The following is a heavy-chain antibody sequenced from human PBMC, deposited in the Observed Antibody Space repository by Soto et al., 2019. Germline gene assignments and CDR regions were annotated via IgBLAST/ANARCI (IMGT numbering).Heavy chain of an antibody. V-gene: IGHV3-33*01. J-gene: IGHJ4*02. CDR1: GFTLNTHG. CDR2: IWYDGSQR. Sequence: GGSLRLSCAASGFTLNTHGMHWVRKDPGKGLEWVAVIWYDGSQRYYADFVRGRFTISRDNSQNTLYLQMTSLRAEDTAVYYCARIDDYGDYVTDYWGQGALVTGSS. D-gene: IGHD4-17*01. CDR3: ARIDDYGDYVTDY.